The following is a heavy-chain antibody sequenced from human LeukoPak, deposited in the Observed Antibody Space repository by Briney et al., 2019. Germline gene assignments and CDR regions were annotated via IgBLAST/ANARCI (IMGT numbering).Heavy chain of an antibody. V-gene: IGHV3-74*01. J-gene: IGHJ4*02. CDR2: MNGDGSTI. CDR3: ATGHSYGYDY. D-gene: IGHD5-18*01. Sequence: AGGSLRLSCAASGFTFSTSWMHWVRQAPGKGLVWVSYMNGDGSTISHADSVKGRFTMSRDNAENTLHLQMNSLRADDSGVYYCATGHSYGYDYWGQGVLVTVSS. CDR1: GFTFSTSW.